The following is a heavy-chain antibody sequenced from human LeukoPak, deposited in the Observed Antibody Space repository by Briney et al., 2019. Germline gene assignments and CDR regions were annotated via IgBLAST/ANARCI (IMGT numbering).Heavy chain of an antibody. J-gene: IGHJ4*02. D-gene: IGHD3-3*01. CDR1: GLSISDQY. Sequence: GGSLRLSCAASGLSISDQYMSWVRQAPGKGLEWVSIIQSGGNIYYADSVKGRFTISRDNSKNTVYLQMNSLSAEDTAIYYCAKDVARFSHYFDYWGQGSLVTVSS. V-gene: IGHV3-53*01. CDR3: AKDVARFSHYFDY. CDR2: IQSGGNI.